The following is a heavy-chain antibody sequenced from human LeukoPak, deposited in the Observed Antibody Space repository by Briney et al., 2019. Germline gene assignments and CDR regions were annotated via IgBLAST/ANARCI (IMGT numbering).Heavy chain of an antibody. V-gene: IGHV3-21*01. J-gene: IGHJ4*02. D-gene: IGHD2-2*01. CDR3: ARDRNVVDFDY. Sequence: GGSLRLSCAASGFTFSSYSMNWVRQAPGKGLEWVSSISSSSSYIYYADSVKGRFTISRDNAKNSLYLQMNSLRAEDTAVYYCARDRNVVDFDYWAREPWSPSPQ. CDR2: ISSSSSYI. CDR1: GFTFSSYS.